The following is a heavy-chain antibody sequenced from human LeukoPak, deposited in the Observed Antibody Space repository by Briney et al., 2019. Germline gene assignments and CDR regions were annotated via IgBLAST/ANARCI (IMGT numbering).Heavy chain of an antibody. CDR3: AREWEVAEVNWFDP. V-gene: IGHV1-69*13. CDR1: GGTFSSYA. CDR2: IIPIFGTA. D-gene: IGHD6-19*01. Sequence: ASVKVSCKASGGTFSSYAISWVRQAPGQGLEWMGGIIPIFGTANYAQKFQGRVTITADESTSTAYMELSSLRSEDTAVYYCAREWEVAEVNWFDPWGQGTLVTVSS. J-gene: IGHJ5*02.